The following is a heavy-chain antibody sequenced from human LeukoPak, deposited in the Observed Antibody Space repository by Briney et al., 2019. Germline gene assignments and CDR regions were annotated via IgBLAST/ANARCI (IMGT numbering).Heavy chain of an antibody. V-gene: IGHV4-59*01. CDR1: GGSISSYY. J-gene: IGHJ3*02. CDR3: ARDGATVTTFNYDAFDI. D-gene: IGHD4-17*01. Sequence: PSETLSLTCTVSGGSISSYYWSWIRQPPGKGLEWIGYIYYSGSTNYNPSLKSRVTTSVDTSKNQFSLKLSSVTAADTAVYYCARDGATVTTFNYDAFDIWGQGTMVTVSS. CDR2: IYYSGST.